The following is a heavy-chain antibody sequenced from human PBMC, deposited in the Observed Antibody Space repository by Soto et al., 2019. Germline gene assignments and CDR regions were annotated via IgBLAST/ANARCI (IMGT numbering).Heavy chain of an antibody. CDR3: ARVDLLGFIHLDY. V-gene: IGHV1-3*01. J-gene: IGHJ4*02. Sequence: ASVKVSCKASGYTFTSYAMHWVRQAPGQRLEWMGWINAGNGNTKYSQKFQGRVTITRDTSASTAYMELSSMRSEETAVYYCARVDLLGFIHLDYWGQGTLVTVSS. CDR2: INAGNGNT. D-gene: IGHD7-27*01. CDR1: GYTFTSYA.